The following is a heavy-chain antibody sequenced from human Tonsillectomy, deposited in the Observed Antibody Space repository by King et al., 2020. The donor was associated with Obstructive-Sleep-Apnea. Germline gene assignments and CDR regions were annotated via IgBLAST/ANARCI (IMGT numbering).Heavy chain of an antibody. CDR1: GFSFSSYG. V-gene: IGHV3-30*18. Sequence: QLVQSGGGVVQPGRSLRLSCAASGFSFSSYGMHWVRQAPGKGLEWVAVISYDGSYKYYADSVKGRFTISRDNSKNTLYLQMNSLRAEDTAVYSCAKRDGYCSGGSCPNNWFDPWGQGTLVTVSS. J-gene: IGHJ5*02. D-gene: IGHD2-15*01. CDR3: AKRDGYCSGGSCPNNWFDP. CDR2: ISYDGSYK.